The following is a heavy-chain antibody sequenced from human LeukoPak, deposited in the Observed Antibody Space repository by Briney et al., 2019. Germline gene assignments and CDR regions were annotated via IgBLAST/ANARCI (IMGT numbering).Heavy chain of an antibody. V-gene: IGHV1-2*02. Sequence: ASVTVSCKASGYTFTGYYMQWVRQAPGQGLEWMGWINPQSGDTNYAQKFQGRVTMTWDTSISSVYMELSSLRFDDTAVYYCARGGKSELGTCDHWGQGTLVTVSS. CDR1: GYTFTGYY. J-gene: IGHJ4*02. D-gene: IGHD7-27*01. CDR2: INPQSGDT. CDR3: ARGGKSELGTCDH.